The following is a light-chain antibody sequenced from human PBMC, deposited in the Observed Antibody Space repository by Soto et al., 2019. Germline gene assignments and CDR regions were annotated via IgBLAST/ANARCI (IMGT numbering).Light chain of an antibody. CDR2: GAS. CDR3: QQRSHWPRT. J-gene: IGKJ1*01. CDR1: QSVSSN. Sequence: EIVMTQSPATLSVSPGERATLSCRASQSVSSNLAWYQQKPGQAPRLLIYGASTRATGIPARFSGSGSETEFTLTISSLQSEDFAVYYCQQRSHWPRTFGQGTKVEIK. V-gene: IGKV3-15*01.